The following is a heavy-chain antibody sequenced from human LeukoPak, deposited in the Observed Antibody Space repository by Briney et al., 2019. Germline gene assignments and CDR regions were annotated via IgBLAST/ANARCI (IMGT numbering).Heavy chain of an antibody. J-gene: IGHJ4*02. Sequence: ASVKVSCKASGGTFSSYAISWVRQARGQGLEWMGRIIPILGIANYAQKFQGRVTITADKSTSTAYMELSSLRSEDTAVYYCARKGHYYDSSGLDYWGQGTLVTASS. CDR1: GGTFSSYA. CDR2: IIPILGIA. CDR3: ARKGHYYDSSGLDY. D-gene: IGHD3-22*01. V-gene: IGHV1-69*04.